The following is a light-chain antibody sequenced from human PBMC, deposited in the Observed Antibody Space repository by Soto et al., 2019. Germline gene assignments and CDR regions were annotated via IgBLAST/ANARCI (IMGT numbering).Light chain of an antibody. Sequence: QSVLTQPPSASGTPGQRVSISCSGSNSNIGSKYVYWYQQLPGTAPKLLMYRNNQRPSGVPDRFSGSKSGTSASLAISGLRYEDEADYYCAAWDNNLGGPAFGGGTKVTV. V-gene: IGLV1-47*01. CDR2: RNN. J-gene: IGLJ2*01. CDR1: NSNIGSKY. CDR3: AAWDNNLGGPA.